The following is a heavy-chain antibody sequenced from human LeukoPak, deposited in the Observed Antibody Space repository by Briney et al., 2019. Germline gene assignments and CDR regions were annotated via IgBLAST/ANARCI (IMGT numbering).Heavy chain of an antibody. CDR2: IYTSGST. D-gene: IGHD2-2*01. CDR3: ASGGVVPATYYYYYYMDV. V-gene: IGHV4-61*02. J-gene: IGHJ6*03. Sequence: SQTLSLTCTVSGGSISSGSYYWSWIRQPAGKGLEWIGRIYTSGSTNYNPSLKSRVTISVDTSKNQFSPKLSSVTAADTAVYYCASGGVVPATYYYYYYMDVWGKGTTVTVSS. CDR1: GGSISSGSYY.